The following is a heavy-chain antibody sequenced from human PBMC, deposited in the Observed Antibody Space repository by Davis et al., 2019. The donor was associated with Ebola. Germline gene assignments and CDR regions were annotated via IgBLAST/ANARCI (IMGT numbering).Heavy chain of an antibody. D-gene: IGHD2-15*01. J-gene: IGHJ3*01. CDR2: IIPIFGTA. V-gene: IGHV1-69*06. CDR1: GGTFSSYA. CDR3: AAGGLGGGFDV. Sequence: AASVKVSCKASGGTFSSYAISWVRQAPGQGLEWMGGIIPIFGTANYAQKFQGRVTMTEDKSTDKAYMELSSLRYDDTAVYFCAAGGLGGGFDVWGQGTTVTVSS.